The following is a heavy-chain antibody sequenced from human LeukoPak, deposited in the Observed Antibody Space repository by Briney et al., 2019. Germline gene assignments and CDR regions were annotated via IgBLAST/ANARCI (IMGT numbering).Heavy chain of an antibody. V-gene: IGHV1-69*04. CDR1: GGTFSSYA. Sequence: SVKVSCKASGGTFSSYAISWVRQAPGQGLEWMGRIIPILGIANYAQKFQGRVTITADKSTSTAYMELSSLRSEDTAVYYCARAGVRGRLSNWFDPWGQGTLVTVSS. CDR2: IIPILGIA. D-gene: IGHD3-10*01. J-gene: IGHJ5*02. CDR3: ARAGVRGRLSNWFDP.